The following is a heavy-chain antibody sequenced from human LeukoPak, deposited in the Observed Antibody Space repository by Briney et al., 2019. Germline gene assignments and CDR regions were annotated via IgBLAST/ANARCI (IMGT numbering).Heavy chain of an antibody. V-gene: IGHV3-49*03. CDR2: IRSKAYGGTR. Sequence: GGSLRLSCTASGFTFGDYAMSWFRQAPGKGLEWVGFIRSKAYGGTREYAAAVKGRFTISRDDSKGIAYLQMNSLKTEDTDVYYCTRDRPYYDILTGYYWGESGYYFDYWGQGTLVTVSS. D-gene: IGHD3-9*01. J-gene: IGHJ4*02. CDR1: GFTFGDYA. CDR3: TRDRPYYDILTGYYWGESGYYFDY.